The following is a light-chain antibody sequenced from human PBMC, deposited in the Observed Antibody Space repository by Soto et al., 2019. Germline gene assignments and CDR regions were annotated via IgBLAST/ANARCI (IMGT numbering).Light chain of an antibody. J-gene: IGKJ2*01. Sequence: DIPMTQSPSSLSASVGDRVTITCRASQSIERYLNWYQQKSGKAPKFLMYATSHLQSGVPSRFSGSGSGTEFTLTIRGLQPEDFGSYYCQQTYTVPYTFGQGTKLEIE. CDR3: QQTYTVPYT. V-gene: IGKV1-39*01. CDR1: QSIERY. CDR2: ATS.